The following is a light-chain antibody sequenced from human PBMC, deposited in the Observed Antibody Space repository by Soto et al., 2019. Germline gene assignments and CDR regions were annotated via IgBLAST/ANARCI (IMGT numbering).Light chain of an antibody. V-gene: IGKV3-15*01. CDR3: QQYHYWPIT. J-gene: IGKJ5*01. Sequence: EIVLTQSPGTLSLSPGERATLSCRASQSVSSNLAWYQQRPGQAPRLLIYGASTRATGIPARFSGSGSGTEFTLTISSLQSEDFAVYYCQQYHYWPITFGQGTRLEIK. CDR1: QSVSSN. CDR2: GAS.